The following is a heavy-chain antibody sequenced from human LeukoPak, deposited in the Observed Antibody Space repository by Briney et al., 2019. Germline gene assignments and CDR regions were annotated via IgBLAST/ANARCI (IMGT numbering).Heavy chain of an antibody. Sequence: GGSLRLSCAASGFTFDDYAMHWVRQAPGKGLEWVSGISWNSGSIGYADSVKGRFTISRDNAKNSLYLQMNSLRAEDMALYYCAGQSSSTSWGQSNAFDIWGQGTMVTVSS. CDR2: ISWNSGSI. J-gene: IGHJ3*02. CDR3: AGQSSSTSWGQSNAFDI. CDR1: GFTFDDYA. D-gene: IGHD2-2*01. V-gene: IGHV3-9*03.